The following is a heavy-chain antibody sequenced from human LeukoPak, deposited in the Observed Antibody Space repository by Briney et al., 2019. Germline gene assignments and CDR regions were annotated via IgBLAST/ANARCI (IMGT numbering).Heavy chain of an antibody. CDR1: GFTFSSYG. CDR2: TSGSGGST. J-gene: IGHJ4*02. CDR3: AKDHASSWYPEYYFDY. D-gene: IGHD6-13*01. Sequence: GGTLRLSCAASGFTFSSYGMSWVRQAPGKGLEWVSATSGSGGSTFYADSVKGRFTISRDNSKNTLYLQMNSLRAEDTAVYYCAKDHASSWYPEYYFDYWGQGTLVTVSS. V-gene: IGHV3-23*01.